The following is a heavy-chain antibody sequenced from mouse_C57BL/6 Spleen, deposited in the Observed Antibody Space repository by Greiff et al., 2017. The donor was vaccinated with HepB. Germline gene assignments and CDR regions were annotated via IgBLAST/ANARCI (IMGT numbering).Heavy chain of an antibody. CDR3: ARDDYDLYFDV. CDR2: IYPRDGST. V-gene: IGHV1-85*01. CDR1: GYTFTSYD. Sequence: QVQLKESGPELVKPGASVKLSCKASGYTFTSYDINWVKQRPGQGLEWIGWIYPRDGSTKYNEKFKGKATLTVDTSSSTAYMELHSLTSEDSAVYFCARDDYDLYFDVWGTGTTVTVSS. J-gene: IGHJ1*03. D-gene: IGHD2-4*01.